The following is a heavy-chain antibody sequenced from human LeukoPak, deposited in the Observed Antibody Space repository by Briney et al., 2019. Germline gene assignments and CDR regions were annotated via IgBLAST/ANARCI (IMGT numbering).Heavy chain of an antibody. J-gene: IGHJ4*02. CDR1: GYTFTSYY. V-gene: IGHV1-46*01. CDR2: INPSGGST. CDR3: ARRVHCSSTSCLSGFGGPFDY. Sequence: ASVKVSCKASGYTFTSYYMHWVRQAPGQGLEWMGIINPSGGSTSYAQKFQGRVTMTRDTSTSTVYMELSSLRSEDTAVYYCARRVHCSSTSCLSGFGGPFDYWGQGTLVTVSS. D-gene: IGHD2-2*01.